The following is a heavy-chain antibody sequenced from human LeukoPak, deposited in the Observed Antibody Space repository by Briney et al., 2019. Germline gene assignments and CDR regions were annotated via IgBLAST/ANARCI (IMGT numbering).Heavy chain of an antibody. D-gene: IGHD1-14*01. CDR1: GYSISSSNW. V-gene: IGHV4-28*05. J-gene: IGHJ5*02. CDR3: GRKPDSMNWFDP. Sequence: PSDTLSLTCPVDGYSISSSNWWGWIRQPPGKGLEWIGYIYYSGNIYYNPSLRSRVTMSVDTSKNQFSLKLNSVTAVDTAVYYCGRKPDSMNWFDPWGQGTLVTVSS. CDR2: IYYSGNI.